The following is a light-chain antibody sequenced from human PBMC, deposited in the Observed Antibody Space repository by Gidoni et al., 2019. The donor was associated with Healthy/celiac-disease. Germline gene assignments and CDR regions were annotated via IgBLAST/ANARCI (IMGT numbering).Light chain of an antibody. CDR2: GAS. J-gene: IGKJ5*01. Sequence: LSCRASQSVSSSYLAWYQQKPGQAPRLLIYGASSRATGIPDRFSSSGSGTDFTLTISRLEPEDFAVYYCQQYGRAFGQGTRLEIK. CDR1: QSVSSSY. V-gene: IGKV3-20*01. CDR3: QQYGRA.